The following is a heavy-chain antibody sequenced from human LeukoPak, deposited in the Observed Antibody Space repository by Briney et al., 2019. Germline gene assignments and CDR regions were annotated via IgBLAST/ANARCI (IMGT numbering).Heavy chain of an antibody. V-gene: IGHV1-18*01. CDR3: ARKLYYYDSSGYPDYYGMDV. CDR1: GYTFTSYG. CDR2: ISAYNGNT. Sequence: WASVKVSCKASGYTFTSYGISWVRQAPGQGLEWMGWISAYNGNTNYAQKLQGRVTMTTDTSTSTAYMELRSLRSDDTAVYCCARKLYYYDSSGYPDYYGMDVWGQGTTVTVSS. J-gene: IGHJ6*02. D-gene: IGHD3-22*01.